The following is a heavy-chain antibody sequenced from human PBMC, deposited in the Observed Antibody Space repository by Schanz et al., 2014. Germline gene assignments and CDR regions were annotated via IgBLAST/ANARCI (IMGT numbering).Heavy chain of an antibody. CDR1: GFTVSSTY. J-gene: IGHJ4*02. V-gene: IGHV3-66*01. D-gene: IGHD3-22*01. CDR2: IYSGGST. Sequence: EVQLLESGGGLVQPGGSLRLSCAASGFTVSSTYMTWVRQAPGKVLEVVSGIYSGGSTYYADSGKGRFTISRDNSKNTLYLQMNSLRAEDTAVYYCARYYETSYYPLYYCDYWGQGTLVTVSS. CDR3: ARYYETSYYPLYYCDY.